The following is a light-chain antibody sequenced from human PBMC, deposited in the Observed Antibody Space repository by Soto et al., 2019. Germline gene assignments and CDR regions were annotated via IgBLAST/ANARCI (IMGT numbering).Light chain of an antibody. CDR3: QQYKSSST. CDR2: DAS. V-gene: IGKV1-5*01. CDR1: QSITSW. J-gene: IGKJ1*01. Sequence: DIQMTQSPSTLSASEGDRVTITCRASQSITSWLAWYQQKSGKVPKLLIYDASLLDSWVPSRFSGSGTGTEFTLTISNLQPDDFATYYCQQYKSSSTFGQGTKVDIK.